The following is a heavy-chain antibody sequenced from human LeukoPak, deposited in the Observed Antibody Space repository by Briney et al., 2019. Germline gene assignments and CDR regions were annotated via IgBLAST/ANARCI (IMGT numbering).Heavy chain of an antibody. CDR1: GGSFSGYY. CDR2: INHSGST. V-gene: IGHV4-34*01. CDR3: ARHVGYDFWSGPAGY. J-gene: IGHJ4*02. D-gene: IGHD3-3*01. Sequence: SETLSLTCAVYGGSFSGYYWSWIRQPPGKGLEWIGEINHSGSTNYNPSLKSRVTISVDTSKNQFSLKLSSVTAADTAVYYCARHVGYDFWSGPAGYWGQGTLVTVSS.